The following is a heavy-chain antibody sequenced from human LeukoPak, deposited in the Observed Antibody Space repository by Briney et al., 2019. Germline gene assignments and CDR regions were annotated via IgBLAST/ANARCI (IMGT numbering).Heavy chain of an antibody. Sequence: GGSLRLSCAASGFTFSRYWMSWVRQAPGKGLEWMANIEQDGSEKYYVDSVKGRFTISRDNAKNSLYLQMNSLRAEDTAVYYCAREFCSGANCYPMGAFDMWGRGTMVTVSS. V-gene: IGHV3-7*01. CDR1: GFTFSRYW. J-gene: IGHJ3*02. CDR2: IEQDGSEK. CDR3: AREFCSGANCYPMGAFDM. D-gene: IGHD2-15*01.